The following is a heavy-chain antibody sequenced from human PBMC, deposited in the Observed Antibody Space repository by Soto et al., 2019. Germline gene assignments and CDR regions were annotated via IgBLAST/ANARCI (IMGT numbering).Heavy chain of an antibody. D-gene: IGHD1-26*01. Sequence: ASVKVSCTASGYTFTSYGISWVRQAPGQGLEWMGWISAYNGNTNYAQKLQGRVTMTTDTSTSTAYMELRSLRSDDTAVYYCAREFFGGSYYFYYYGMDVWGQGTTVTVSS. CDR1: GYTFTSYG. V-gene: IGHV1-18*01. J-gene: IGHJ6*02. CDR3: AREFFGGSYYFYYYGMDV. CDR2: ISAYNGNT.